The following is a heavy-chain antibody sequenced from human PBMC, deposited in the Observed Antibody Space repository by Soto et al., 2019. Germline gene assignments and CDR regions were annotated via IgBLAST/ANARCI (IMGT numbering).Heavy chain of an antibody. Sequence: QVQLQESGPGLVKPSETLSLTCTVSGGSISSYYWSWIRQPPGKGLEWIGYIYYSGSTNYNPSLKSRVTIAVDTSKNQFSLKLSSVTAADTAVYYCARGGLYYDFWSGYPNWFDPWGPGTLVTVSS. CDR3: ARGGLYYDFWSGYPNWFDP. D-gene: IGHD3-3*01. V-gene: IGHV4-59*08. J-gene: IGHJ5*02. CDR2: IYYSGST. CDR1: GGSISSYY.